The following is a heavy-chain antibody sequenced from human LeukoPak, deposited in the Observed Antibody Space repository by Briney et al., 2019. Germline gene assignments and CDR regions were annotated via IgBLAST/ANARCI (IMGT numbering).Heavy chain of an antibody. D-gene: IGHD1-26*01. V-gene: IGHV1-2*02. CDR3: ARASGSYYLYFQH. CDR1: GYTFTGYY. J-gene: IGHJ1*01. CDR2: INPNSGGT. Sequence: GASVKVSCKASGYTFTGYYMHWVRQAPGQGLEWMGWINPNSGGTDYAQKFQGRVTMTRDTSISTAYMELSRLRSDDTAVYYCARASGSYYLYFQHWGQGTLVTVSS.